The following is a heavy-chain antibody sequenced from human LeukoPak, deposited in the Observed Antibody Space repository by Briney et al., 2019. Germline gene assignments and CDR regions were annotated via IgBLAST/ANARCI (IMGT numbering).Heavy chain of an antibody. Sequence: PSETLSLTCSVSGDSLRSFYWSWIRQPPGEGLEWLGYIYYTGSTSYNPSLQSRVTMSVDTSKNQFSLKLRSVTAADTAVYYCARVWDREVKYFDYWGQGTLVTVSS. D-gene: IGHD1-26*01. CDR2: IYYTGST. J-gene: IGHJ4*02. V-gene: IGHV4-59*01. CDR3: ARVWDREVKYFDY. CDR1: GDSLRSFY.